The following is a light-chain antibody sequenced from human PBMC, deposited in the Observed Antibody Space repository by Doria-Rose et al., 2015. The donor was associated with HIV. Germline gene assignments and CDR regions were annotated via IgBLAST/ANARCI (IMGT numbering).Light chain of an antibody. CDR1: QSVSSSY. Sequence: SPGTLSLSPGERATLSCRASQSVSSSYLAWYQQKPGQAPRLLIYGASSWATGIPDRFSGSGSGTDFTLTISRLEPEDFAVYYCQQYGSSPRTFGQGTKVEIK. CDR2: GAS. V-gene: IGKV3-20*01. J-gene: IGKJ1*01. CDR3: QQYGSSPRT.